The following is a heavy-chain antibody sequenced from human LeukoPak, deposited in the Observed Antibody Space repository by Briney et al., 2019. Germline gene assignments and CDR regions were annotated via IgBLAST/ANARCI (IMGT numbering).Heavy chain of an antibody. CDR3: ARVGYSGSYFGYNDY. CDR1: GYTFTSYD. Sequence: GASVKVSCKASGYTFTSYDINWVRQATGQGLEWMGWINPNSGGTNYAQKFQGRVTMTRDMSTSTVNMEPSSLRSEDTAVNYWARVGYSGSYFGYNDYWGQGTLVTVSS. CDR2: INPNSGGT. V-gene: IGHV1-8*01. J-gene: IGHJ4*02. D-gene: IGHD1-26*01.